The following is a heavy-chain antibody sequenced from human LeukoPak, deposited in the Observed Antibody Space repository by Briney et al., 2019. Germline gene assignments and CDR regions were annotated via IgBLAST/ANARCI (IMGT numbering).Heavy chain of an antibody. V-gene: IGHV1-8*01. J-gene: IGHJ4*02. CDR3: ARGRPTNLGGIY. D-gene: IGHD7-27*01. CDR1: GYTFTSHH. Sequence: ASVKVSCKASGYTFTSHHINWVRRAAGQGFEWMGWMNPDTGNTVYAQKFQGRVTMTWDTSISTAYMELDSLRSEDTAVYYCARGRPTNLGGIYWGRGTLVTVSS. CDR2: MNPDTGNT.